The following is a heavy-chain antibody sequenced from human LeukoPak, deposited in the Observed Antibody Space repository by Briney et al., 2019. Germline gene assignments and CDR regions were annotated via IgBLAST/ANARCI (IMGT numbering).Heavy chain of an antibody. V-gene: IGHV1-2*02. J-gene: IGHJ3*02. D-gene: IGHD2-2*01. CDR3: AIDSSYCSSTSCSTDAFDI. Sequence: ASVKVSCKASGYTFTGYYMHWVRQAPGQGLEWMGWINPNSGGTNYAQKFQGRVTMTRDTSISTAYMELSRLRSDDTAVYYCAIDSSYCSSTSCSTDAFDIWGQGTMVTVSS. CDR2: INPNSGGT. CDR1: GYTFTGYY.